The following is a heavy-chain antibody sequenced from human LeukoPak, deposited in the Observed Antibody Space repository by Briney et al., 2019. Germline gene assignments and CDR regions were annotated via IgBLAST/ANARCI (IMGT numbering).Heavy chain of an antibody. CDR3: ATYSSSFGFDY. V-gene: IGHV4-61*09. Sequence: SETLSLTCTVSGGSISSGSYYWSWIRQPAGEGLEWIGHICTSGSTDYNPSLKSRVTISVDTSKNQFSLRLSSVTAADTAVYYCATYSSSFGFDYWGQGTLVTVSS. CDR1: GGSISSGSYY. D-gene: IGHD6-6*01. J-gene: IGHJ4*02. CDR2: ICTSGST.